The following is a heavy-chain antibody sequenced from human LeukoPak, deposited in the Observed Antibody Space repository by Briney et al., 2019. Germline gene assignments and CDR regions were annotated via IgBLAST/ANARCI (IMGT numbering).Heavy chain of an antibody. D-gene: IGHD5-24*01. CDR1: GGSFSGYY. V-gene: IGHV4-34*01. CDR2: INHSGST. J-gene: IGHJ4*02. Sequence: PSETLSLTCAVYGGSFSGYYWSWIRQPPWKGLEWIGEINHSGSTNYNPSLKSRVTISVDTSKNQFSLKLSSVTAADTAVYYCARRWLHRKGFDYWGQGTLVTVSS. CDR3: ARRWLHRKGFDY.